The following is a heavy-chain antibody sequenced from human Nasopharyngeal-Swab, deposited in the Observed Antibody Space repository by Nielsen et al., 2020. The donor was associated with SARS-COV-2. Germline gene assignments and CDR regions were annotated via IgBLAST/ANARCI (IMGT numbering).Heavy chain of an antibody. Sequence: GESLKISCAASGFTFSDYYMSWNRQAPGKGLEWVSYISSSGSTIYYADSVKGRFTISRDNAKNSLYLQMNSLRAEDTAVYYCATAGVSVRSYYFDYWGQGTLVTVSS. D-gene: IGHD3-10*02. CDR1: GFTFSDYY. CDR2: ISSSGSTI. CDR3: ATAGVSVRSYYFDY. V-gene: IGHV3-11*04. J-gene: IGHJ4*02.